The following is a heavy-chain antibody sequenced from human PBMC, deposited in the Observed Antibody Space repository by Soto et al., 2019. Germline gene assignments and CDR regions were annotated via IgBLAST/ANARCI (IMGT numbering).Heavy chain of an antibody. J-gene: IGHJ4*02. V-gene: IGHV4-34*01. CDR2: INHSGST. D-gene: IGHD3-10*01. Sequence: QVQLQQWGAGLLNPSETLSLTCAVYGGSFSGYYWSWIRQPPGKGLEWIGEINHSGSTNYNPSLKSRVTISVDTSKNQFSLKLSSVTAAETAVYSCARGYGRSFDYWGQGTLVTVSS. CDR1: GGSFSGYY. CDR3: ARGYGRSFDY.